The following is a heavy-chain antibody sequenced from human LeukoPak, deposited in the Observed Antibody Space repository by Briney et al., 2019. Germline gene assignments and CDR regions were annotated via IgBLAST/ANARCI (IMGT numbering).Heavy chain of an antibody. V-gene: IGHV3-7*01. D-gene: IGHD1-26*01. Sequence: PGGSLRLSCAASGFTFSSYGMHWVRQAPGKGLEWVANIKQDGSEKYYVDSVKGRFTISRDNAKNSLYLQMNSLRAEDTAVYYCARDTSSGSYLFDYWGQGTLVTVSS. CDR3: ARDTSSGSYLFDY. J-gene: IGHJ4*02. CDR1: GFTFSSYG. CDR2: IKQDGSEK.